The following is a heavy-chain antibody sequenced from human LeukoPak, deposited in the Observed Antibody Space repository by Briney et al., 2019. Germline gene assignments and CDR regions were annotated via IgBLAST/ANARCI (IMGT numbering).Heavy chain of an antibody. CDR2: ISSSSNNI. V-gene: IGHV3-11*01. Sequence: GSLRLSCAASGFTLSDYYMTWIRQAPGKGLEWVSYISSSSNNIHYANSVRGRFTISRDNAKNSVYLQMNSLRAEDTAIYYCARAAGWFDPWGQGTLVTVSS. J-gene: IGHJ5*02. CDR3: ARAAGWFDP. CDR1: GFTLSDYY.